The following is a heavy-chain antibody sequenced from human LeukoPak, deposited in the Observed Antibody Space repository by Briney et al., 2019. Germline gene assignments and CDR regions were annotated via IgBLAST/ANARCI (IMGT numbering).Heavy chain of an antibody. CDR3: AKDGFDYYDSSGYYYFNY. CDR2: ISGGGVAI. J-gene: IGHJ4*02. D-gene: IGHD3-22*01. V-gene: IGHV3-23*01. Sequence: GGSLRLSCAASRFTFSNHAMSWVSQAPGKGLQWVSAISGGGVAIYYADSVKGRFTISRDNSKNTLYLQMNSLRAEVTAVYYCAKDGFDYYDSSGYYYFNYWGQGTLVTVSS. CDR1: RFTFSNHA.